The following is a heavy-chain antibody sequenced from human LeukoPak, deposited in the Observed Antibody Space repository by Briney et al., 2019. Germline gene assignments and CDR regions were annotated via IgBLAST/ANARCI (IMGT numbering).Heavy chain of an antibody. CDR3: GRFTVVQMAVYAFDI. CDR1: ADFTTSYW. V-gene: IGHV5-51*01. CDR2: IFHGSANT. D-gene: IGHD1-1*01. Sequence: IPCWAAADFTTSYWNMSWGRQAAGKVLGLVSIFHGSANTRYTASFQGQFTISADKSISTAYLQRSSLRAADTAMYYFGRFTVVQMAVYAFDICGQGTMVTVSS. J-gene: IGHJ3*02.